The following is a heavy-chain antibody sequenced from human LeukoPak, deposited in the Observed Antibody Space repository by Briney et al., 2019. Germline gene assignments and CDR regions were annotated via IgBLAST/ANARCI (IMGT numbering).Heavy chain of an antibody. CDR1: GFTLSSHS. J-gene: IGHJ3*02. D-gene: IGHD6-6*01. CDR3: ARAGLYTSSGDSNDAFDM. Sequence: GGSLRLSCAASGFTLSSHSMNWVRQAPGKGLEWVSSISTSSSYIFYADSLKGRFTFSRDNAKNSLYLQMNSLRAEDTAVYYCARAGLYTSSGDSNDAFDMWGQGTMVTVSS. V-gene: IGHV3-21*01. CDR2: ISTSSSYI.